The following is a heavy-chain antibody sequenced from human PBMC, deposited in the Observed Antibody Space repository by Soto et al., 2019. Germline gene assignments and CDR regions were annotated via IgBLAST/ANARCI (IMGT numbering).Heavy chain of an antibody. CDR3: TRELLRGRGMDV. CDR2: TRNKANSYST. D-gene: IGHD3-10*01. V-gene: IGHV3-72*01. Sequence: EVQLVESGGGLVQPGGSLRLSCAASGFSSSDHFMDWVRQAPGKGLEWVGRTRNKANSYSTEYAASVKGRFTVSRDDSKNSLYLQMNSLGTEDTAVYYCTRELLRGRGMDVWGQGTTVTVSS. J-gene: IGHJ6*02. CDR1: GFSSSDHF.